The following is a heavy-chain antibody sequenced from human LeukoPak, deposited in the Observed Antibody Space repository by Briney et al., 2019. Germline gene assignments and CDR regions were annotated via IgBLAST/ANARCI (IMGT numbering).Heavy chain of an antibody. J-gene: IGHJ4*02. CDR3: ARENSGGYSLGY. CDR1: GFTFSSHW. Sequence: GSLRLSCAASGFTFSSHWMSWVRQPPGKGLEWIGEIYHSGSSHYNPSLKSRVTISLDNSRNQFSLKLSSVTAADTAVYYCARENSGGYSLGYWGQGTLVTVSS. D-gene: IGHD3-22*01. V-gene: IGHV4-4*02. CDR2: IYHSGSS.